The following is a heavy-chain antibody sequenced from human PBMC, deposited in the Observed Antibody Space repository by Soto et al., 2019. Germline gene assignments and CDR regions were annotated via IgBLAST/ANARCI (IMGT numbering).Heavy chain of an antibody. CDR2: ISHRGRT. J-gene: IGHJ3*01. V-gene: IGHV4-34*02. Sequence: QVQLQQWGAGLLKPSGTLSRTCAVYGGSLSPYYWSWIRQSPEMGLEWIGEISHRGRTNYNPSLRSRVTLSVDKSTIRVALELTSVTAADTAIYYCARNVDRVPLRALDVWGEGAMVSVSS. D-gene: IGHD3-10*02. CDR3: ARNVDRVPLRALDV. CDR1: GGSLSPYY.